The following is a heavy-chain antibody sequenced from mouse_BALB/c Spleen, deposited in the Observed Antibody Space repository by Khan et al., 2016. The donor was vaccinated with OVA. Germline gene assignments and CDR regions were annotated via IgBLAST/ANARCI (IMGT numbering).Heavy chain of an antibody. CDR1: GSSLTSYA. Sequence: QVQLKESGPGLVAPSQSLSITCTVTGSSLTSYAIHWIRQPPGKGLEWLGVIWAGGSTNYNSALMSRLSISKDNSKSQVFLKMNSLQTHDTAMYYCARNREPDYFDYWGQGTTLTVSS. V-gene: IGHV2-9*02. CDR2: IWAGGST. J-gene: IGHJ2*01. CDR3: ARNREPDYFDY.